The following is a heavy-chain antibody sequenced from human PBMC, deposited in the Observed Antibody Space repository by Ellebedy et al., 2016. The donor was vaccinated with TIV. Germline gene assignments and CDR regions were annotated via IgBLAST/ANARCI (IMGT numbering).Heavy chain of an antibody. J-gene: IGHJ4*02. CDR2: ISVRDGST. CDR1: GFTFSTND. CDR3: ARAGIVVVPAAIGV. Sequence: PGGSLRLSCAASGFTFSTNDMSWVRQAPGKGPEWVSVISVRDGSTYYADSVKGRFTISRDNAKNTLYLQMNSLRAEDTAVYYCARAGIVVVPAAIGVWGQGTLVTVSS. D-gene: IGHD2-2*01. V-gene: IGHV3-23*01.